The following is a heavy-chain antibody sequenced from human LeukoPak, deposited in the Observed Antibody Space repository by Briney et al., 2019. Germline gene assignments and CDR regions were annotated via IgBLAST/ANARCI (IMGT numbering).Heavy chain of an antibody. Sequence: GGSLRLSCAASGFTFSSYTINWVRQAPGKGLEWVSSISSSGDYIYYADSVKGRFTISRDNAKNSLYLQLNSPRAEDTAVYYCAGCAGNSCYFDYWGQGTLVIVSS. D-gene: IGHD1-1*01. CDR3: AGCAGNSCYFDY. CDR2: ISSSGDYI. V-gene: IGHV3-21*01. J-gene: IGHJ4*02. CDR1: GFTFSSYT.